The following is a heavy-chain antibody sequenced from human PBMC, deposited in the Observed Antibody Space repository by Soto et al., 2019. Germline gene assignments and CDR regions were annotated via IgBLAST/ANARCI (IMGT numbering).Heavy chain of an antibody. CDR1: VGSYSSYA. CDR3: ASYVAHEYSSSYFDY. D-gene: IGHD6-6*01. Sequence: PVKVSCRSCVGSYSSYASICVRPAPGQGLEWMGGIIPIFGTANYAQKVQGRVTITADKSTSTAYMELSSLRSEDTAVYYCASYVAHEYSSSYFDYWGQGTRVYVSA. CDR2: IIPIFGTA. J-gene: IGHJ4*02. V-gene: IGHV1-69*06.